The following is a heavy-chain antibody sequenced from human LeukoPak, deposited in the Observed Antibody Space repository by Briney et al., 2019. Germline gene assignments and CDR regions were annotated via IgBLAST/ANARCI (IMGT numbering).Heavy chain of an antibody. CDR1: GFTFSHYD. V-gene: IGHV3-30*02. CDR3: AKRYYDFLSGFLEAFDI. J-gene: IGHJ3*02. D-gene: IGHD3-3*01. CDR2: IRYDGTFK. Sequence: GGSLRLYCAASGFTFSHYDIHWVRQAPGKGLEWVALIRYDGTFKSYADSVRGRFTVSRDNSINALYLQMNSLRTEDTAVYYCAKRYYDFLSGFLEAFDIWGQGTMVTVSS.